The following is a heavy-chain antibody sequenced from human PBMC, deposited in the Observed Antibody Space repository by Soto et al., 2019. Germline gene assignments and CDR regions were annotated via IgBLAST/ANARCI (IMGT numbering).Heavy chain of an antibody. D-gene: IGHD6-13*01. CDR2: IYYSGST. J-gene: IGHJ4*02. CDR1: GGSISSSSYY. V-gene: IGHV4-39*01. CDR3: ARLVIRGWGIAAAGTLDY. Sequence: QLQLQESGPGLVKPSETLSLTCTVSGGSISSSSYYWGWIRQPPGKGLEWIGSIYYSGSTYYNPSLKSRVTISVDTSKNQFSLKLSSVTAADTAVYYCARLVIRGWGIAAAGTLDYWGQGTLVTVSS.